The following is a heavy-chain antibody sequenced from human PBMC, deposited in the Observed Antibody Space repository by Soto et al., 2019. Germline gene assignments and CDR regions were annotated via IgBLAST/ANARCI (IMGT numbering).Heavy chain of an antibody. CDR2: IYPADPDA. V-gene: IGHV5-51*01. J-gene: IGHJ4*02. CDR1: GYSFANYW. Sequence: EVQLVQSGPEVKKPGASLSISCQGAGYSFANYWIGWVRQMPGKGLEWMGMIYPADPDATYSPSFQGQVTISADKSTRTAYVQWSSLKASDTAMYYCARLRGGYSAYEAFDFWGQGTLVTVSS. CDR3: ARLRGGYSAYEAFDF. D-gene: IGHD5-12*01.